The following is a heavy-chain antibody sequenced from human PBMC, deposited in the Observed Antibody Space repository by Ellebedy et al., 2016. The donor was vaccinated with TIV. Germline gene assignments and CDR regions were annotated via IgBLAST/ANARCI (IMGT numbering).Heavy chain of an antibody. CDR1: GFTFSSYA. CDR2: ISYDGSNK. D-gene: IGHD3-9*01. V-gene: IGHV3-30*04. CDR3: AKMWDILTGYLDY. J-gene: IGHJ4*02. Sequence: GESLKISCAASGFTFSSYAMHWVRQAPGKGLEWVAVISYDGSNKYYADSVKGRFTISRDNSKNTLYLQMSSLRAEDTAIYYCAKMWDILTGYLDYWGQGTLVTVSS.